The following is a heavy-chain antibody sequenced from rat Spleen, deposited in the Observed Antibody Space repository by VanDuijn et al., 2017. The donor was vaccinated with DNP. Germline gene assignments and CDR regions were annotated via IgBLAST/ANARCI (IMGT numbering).Heavy chain of an antibody. CDR1: GFTFSYYG. Sequence: EVQLVESGGGLVQPGRSLKLSCAASGFTFSYYGMAWVRQAPKKGLEWVASISASGGSSSYRDSVKGRFTISRDNAKSIEYLKMDSLRSEDTATYYCTTDFERGYWGQGVMVTVSS. J-gene: IGHJ2*01. V-gene: IGHV5-27*01. D-gene: IGHD1-11*01. CDR3: TTDFERGY. CDR2: ISASGGSS.